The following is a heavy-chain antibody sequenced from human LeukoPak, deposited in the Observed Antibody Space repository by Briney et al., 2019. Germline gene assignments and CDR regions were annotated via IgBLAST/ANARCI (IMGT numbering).Heavy chain of an antibody. CDR2: IHNSGSA. Sequence: PSQTLSLTCTVSGVSISSGGYYWSWIRQPPGKGLEWIGYIHNSGSAYYNPYLKSPVSISVDTSKSHSSLRLSSVTAADTAVYYCARGEYYGSGSYYPGDYWGQGTLVTVSS. CDR1: GVSISSGGYY. V-gene: IGHV4-31*01. D-gene: IGHD3-10*01. J-gene: IGHJ4*02. CDR3: ARGEYYGSGSYYPGDY.